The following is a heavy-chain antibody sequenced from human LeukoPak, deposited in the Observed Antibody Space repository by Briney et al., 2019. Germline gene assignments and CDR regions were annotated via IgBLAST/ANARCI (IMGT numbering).Heavy chain of an antibody. D-gene: IGHD3-22*01. Sequence: SETLSLTCAVYGGSFSDYYWSWIRQPPGKGLEWIGEINHSGSTNYNPSLKSRVTISLDTSKNQFSLKLSSVTAADTAVYYCARGPKYYYDSSGYGYYYYYYGMDVWGQGTTVTVSS. CDR1: GGSFSDYY. CDR3: ARGPKYYYDSSGYGYYYYYYGMDV. CDR2: INHSGST. J-gene: IGHJ6*02. V-gene: IGHV4-34*01.